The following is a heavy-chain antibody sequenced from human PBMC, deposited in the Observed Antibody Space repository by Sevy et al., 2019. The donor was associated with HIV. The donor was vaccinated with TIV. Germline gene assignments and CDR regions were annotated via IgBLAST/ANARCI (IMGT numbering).Heavy chain of an antibody. CDR2: IFASSNT. D-gene: IGHD3-22*01. CDR3: ARAVEDYSDSSGWDWYFDL. Sequence: GGSLRLSCAVSGITVSSNYMGWVRQAPGKGLQWVSGIFASSNTHFADSVKGRFSISRDNSKNTLSLQMNSLSAEDRAVYYCARAVEDYSDSSGWDWYFDLWGRGTLLTVSS. CDR1: GITVSSNY. J-gene: IGHJ2*01. V-gene: IGHV3-66*01.